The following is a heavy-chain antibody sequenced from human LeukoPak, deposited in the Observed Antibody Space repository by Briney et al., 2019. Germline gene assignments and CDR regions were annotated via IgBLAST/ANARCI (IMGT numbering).Heavy chain of an antibody. D-gene: IGHD6-13*01. V-gene: IGHV4-59*08. J-gene: IGHJ4*02. CDR2: IYYSGTT. CDR3: AGHASPSSWVDY. CDR1: GGSTSSYY. Sequence: SETLSLTCTVSGGSTSSYYWSWIRQPPGKGLEWIGYIYYSGTTNYNPSLKSRVTISVDTSKNQFSLKLSSVTAADTAVYYCAGHASPSSWVDYWGQGTLVTVSS.